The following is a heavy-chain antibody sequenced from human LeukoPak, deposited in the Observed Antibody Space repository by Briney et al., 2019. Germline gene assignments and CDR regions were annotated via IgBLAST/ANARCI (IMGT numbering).Heavy chain of an antibody. J-gene: IGHJ4*02. CDR1: GYTFSGYA. CDR3: VRGGPNSGGWTLDH. CDR2: INGDNGKT. D-gene: IGHD6-19*01. Sequence: ASVKVSCKTSGYTFSGYAIHWVRQAPGQRLEWMGCINGDNGKTQYSQKFQGRVTFTRHTSASTAYIELSSLTSEDMAVFYCVRGGPNSGGWTLDHWGQGTLVSVSS. V-gene: IGHV1-3*03.